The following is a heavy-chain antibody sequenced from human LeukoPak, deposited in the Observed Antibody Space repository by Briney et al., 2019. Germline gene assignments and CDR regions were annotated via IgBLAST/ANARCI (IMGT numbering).Heavy chain of an antibody. Sequence: SDTLSLTCTVSGGSVNRGSFYWAWVRQPPGKGLEWIGGIHHSGNTYYNPSLKSRITISIDTSRNQFSLNLSSVTATDRAVYYCARHEGSYYDKSGYTFDRWGQGTLVTVSS. CDR2: IHHSGNT. V-gene: IGHV4-39*01. J-gene: IGHJ4*02. CDR3: ARHEGSYYDKSGYTFDR. CDR1: GGSVNRGSFY. D-gene: IGHD3-22*01.